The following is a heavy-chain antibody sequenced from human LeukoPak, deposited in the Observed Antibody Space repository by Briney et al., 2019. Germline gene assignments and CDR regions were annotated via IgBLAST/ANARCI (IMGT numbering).Heavy chain of an antibody. CDR3: AKDMSYDRGGGIVD. CDR1: GLTFSRNA. D-gene: IGHD3-22*01. Sequence: GGSLRLSCAPSGLTFSRNAVNWVRQARGRGLECVSGISWNSGSIRHGDSVKGRFTISRDHAKNSLYLERNSLMRHDMALYCCAKDMSYDRGGGIVDWGQGTLVTVSS. CDR2: ISWNSGSI. V-gene: IGHV3-9*03. J-gene: IGHJ4*02.